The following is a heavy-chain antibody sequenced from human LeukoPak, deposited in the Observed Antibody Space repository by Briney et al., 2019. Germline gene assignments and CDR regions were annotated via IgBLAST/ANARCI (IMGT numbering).Heavy chain of an antibody. J-gene: IGHJ4*02. D-gene: IGHD3-3*01. CDR3: ARFLNRGLLRFLEWLSGLDY. CDR2: IYYSGST. Sequence: SETLSLTCTVSGGSISSSSYYWGWIRQPPGKGLEWIGSIYYSGSTYYNPSLKSRVTISVDTSKNQFSLKLSSVTAADTAVYYCARFLNRGLLRFLEWLSGLDYWGQGTLVTVSS. V-gene: IGHV4-39*01. CDR1: GGSISSSSYY.